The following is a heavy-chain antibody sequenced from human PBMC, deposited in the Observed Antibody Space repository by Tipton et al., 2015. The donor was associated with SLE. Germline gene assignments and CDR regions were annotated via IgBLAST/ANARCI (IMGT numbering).Heavy chain of an antibody. J-gene: IGHJ4*02. CDR3: ATYTAMLTAFDY. Sequence: TLSLTCTVSGDSIGSGDYYWSWIRQPPGKGLEWIGEINHSGSTNYNPSLKSRVTISVDTSKNQFSLKLTSVTAADTAVYYCATYTAMLTAFDYWGQGTLVTVSS. D-gene: IGHD5-18*01. CDR2: INHSGST. CDR1: GDSIGSGDYY. V-gene: IGHV4-39*07.